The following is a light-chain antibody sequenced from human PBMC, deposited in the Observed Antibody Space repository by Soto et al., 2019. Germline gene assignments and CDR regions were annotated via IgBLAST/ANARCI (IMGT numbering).Light chain of an antibody. V-gene: IGKV3-11*01. CDR2: DAS. CDR3: QQRSSWPRA. CDR1: QTINSY. J-gene: IGKJ4*01. Sequence: EIVLTQSPDTLSLSLGERATLSCRASQTINSYLVWYQQKPGQAPRLLIYDASKRATGIPDRFSGSGSGTDFTLTISSLAPEDFALYYCQQRSSWPRAFGGGTKVEIK.